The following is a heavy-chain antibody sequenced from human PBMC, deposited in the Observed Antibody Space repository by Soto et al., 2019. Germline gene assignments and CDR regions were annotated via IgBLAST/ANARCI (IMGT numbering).Heavy chain of an antibody. CDR1: DGSIRSGDYY. Sequence: SLTLSVTSTVADGSIRSGDYYRSRIRQPPGKGLEWIGYIYYSGSTYYNPSLKSRVTISVDTSKNQFSLKLSSVTAADTAVYYCARRSILDNWFDPWGQGTLVTVSS. CDR2: IYYSGST. CDR3: ARRSILDNWFDP. D-gene: IGHD3-9*01. J-gene: IGHJ5*02. V-gene: IGHV4-30-4*01.